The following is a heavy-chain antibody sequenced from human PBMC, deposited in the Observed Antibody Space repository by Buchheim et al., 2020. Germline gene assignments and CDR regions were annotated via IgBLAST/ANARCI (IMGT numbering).Heavy chain of an antibody. CDR1: GGSISSSTW. D-gene: IGHD3-3*01. J-gene: IGHJ4*02. Sequence: QVQLQESGPGLVKPSGTLSLTCAVSGGSISSSTWWSWVRQPPGKGLEWIGEIYHSGSTNYNPSLNSRVPIPVHKSQNQFSPKLSSVTAADTAVYYCARGAPYYDFWSGYYTFDYWGQGTL. CDR3: ARGAPYYDFWSGYYTFDY. CDR2: IYHSGST. V-gene: IGHV4-4*02.